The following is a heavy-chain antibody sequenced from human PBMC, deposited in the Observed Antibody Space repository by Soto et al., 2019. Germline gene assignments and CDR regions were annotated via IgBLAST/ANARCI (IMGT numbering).Heavy chain of an antibody. CDR2: IYYSGST. CDR1: GGSISSADYY. V-gene: IGHV4-31*03. D-gene: IGHD2-2*01. J-gene: IGHJ6*02. CDR3: ARDGPHRCSSTSCYVKRIPYYGMDV. Sequence: SETLSLTYTVSGGSISSADYYWSWIRQHPGKGLEWIGYIYYSGSTYYNPSLKSRVNISVDTSKNQFSLKLTPVTAEDTAVYYCARDGPHRCSSTSCYVKRIPYYGMDVWGQGTTVTVSS.